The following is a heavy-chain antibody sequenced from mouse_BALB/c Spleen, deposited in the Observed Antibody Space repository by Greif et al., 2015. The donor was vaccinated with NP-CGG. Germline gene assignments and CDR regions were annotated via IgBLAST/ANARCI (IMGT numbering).Heavy chain of an antibody. CDR1: GFNIRDTY. Sequence: VQLQQSGAELVKPGASVKLSCTASGFNIRDTYMHWVKQRPEQGLEWIGRIDPANGNTKYDPKFQGKATITADTSSNTAYLQLSSLTSEDTAVYYCARRYYGSSGYFDVWGAGTTVTVSS. D-gene: IGHD1-1*01. CDR2: IDPANGNT. J-gene: IGHJ1*01. V-gene: IGHV14-3*02. CDR3: ARRYYGSSGYFDV.